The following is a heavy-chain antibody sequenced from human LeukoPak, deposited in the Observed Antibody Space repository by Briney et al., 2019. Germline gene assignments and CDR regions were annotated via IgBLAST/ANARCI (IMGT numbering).Heavy chain of an antibody. V-gene: IGHV3-30-3*01. CDR3: AREIVVVDI. J-gene: IGHJ4*02. CDR1: GFTFSSYA. Sequence: PGRSLRLSCAASGFTFSSYAMHWVRQAPGKGLEWVAVISYDGSNKYYADSVKGRFTISRDNSKNTLYLQMNSLRAEDTAVYYCAREIVVVDIWGQGTLVTVSS. D-gene: IGHD1-26*01. CDR2: ISYDGSNK.